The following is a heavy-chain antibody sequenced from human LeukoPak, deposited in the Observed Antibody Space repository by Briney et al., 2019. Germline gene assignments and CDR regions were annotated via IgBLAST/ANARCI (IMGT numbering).Heavy chain of an antibody. Sequence: GGSLRLSCAASGFTFSSYAMSWVRQAPGKGLEWVSAISGSGGSTYYADSVKGRFTISRDNSKNTLYLQLNSLRAEDTAVYYCAKVGHSSYAFDIWGQGTMVTVSS. CDR3: AKVGHSSYAFDI. CDR1: GFTFSSYA. D-gene: IGHD5-18*01. J-gene: IGHJ3*02. V-gene: IGHV3-23*01. CDR2: ISGSGGST.